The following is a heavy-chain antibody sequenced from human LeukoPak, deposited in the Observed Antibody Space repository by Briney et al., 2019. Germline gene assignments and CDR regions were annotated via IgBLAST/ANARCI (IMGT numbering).Heavy chain of an antibody. V-gene: IGHV3-74*01. J-gene: IGHJ6*02. CDR3: AREPSGMDV. Sequence: GGSLRLSCAASGFDFSSNWMHWVRHAPGQGLVWVSRIKGDGISTNYADSVKGRFTISRDNAQNSLYLQMNSLRAEDTAVYYCAREPSGMDVWGQGTTVTVSS. CDR1: GFDFSSNW. CDR2: IKGDGIST.